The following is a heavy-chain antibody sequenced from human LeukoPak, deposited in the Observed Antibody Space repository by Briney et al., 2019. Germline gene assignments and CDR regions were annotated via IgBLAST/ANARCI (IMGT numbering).Heavy chain of an antibody. J-gene: IGHJ4*02. Sequence: GGSLRLSCAASGFTVSSNYMSWVRQAPGKGLEWVSVIYSGGSTYYAGSVKGRFTISRDNSKNTLYLQMNSLRAEDTAVYYCARDSSSWYLEYWGQGTLVTVSS. CDR2: IYSGGST. V-gene: IGHV3-66*01. CDR3: ARDSSSWYLEY. CDR1: GFTVSSNY. D-gene: IGHD6-13*01.